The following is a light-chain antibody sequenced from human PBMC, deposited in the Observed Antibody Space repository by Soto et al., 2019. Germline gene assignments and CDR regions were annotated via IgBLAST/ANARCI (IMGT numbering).Light chain of an antibody. CDR2: DAS. CDR3: QQYGSSPRT. J-gene: IGKJ5*01. Sequence: IVWTQSPAILSLPPRVSPTPSGMACQSVSSYLAWYQQKPGQAPRLLIYDASNRATGIPDRFSGSGSGTDFTLTISRLEPEDFAVYYCQQYGSSPRTFGQGTRLEIK. CDR1: QSVSSY. V-gene: IGKV3-20*01.